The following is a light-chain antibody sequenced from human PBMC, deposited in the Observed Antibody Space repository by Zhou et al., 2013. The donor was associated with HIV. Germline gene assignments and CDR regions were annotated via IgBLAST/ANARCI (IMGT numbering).Light chain of an antibody. Sequence: EVVLTQSPVTLSLSPGERATLSCRASQSVRNYLAWHQQKCGQAPRLLIYDTFNRATGIPARFSGSGSGTDFTLTISSLEPEDFAIYYCQQRSDWPITFGQGTRLEIK. CDR1: QSVRNY. CDR2: DTF. CDR3: QQRSDWPIT. V-gene: IGKV3-11*01. J-gene: IGKJ5*01.